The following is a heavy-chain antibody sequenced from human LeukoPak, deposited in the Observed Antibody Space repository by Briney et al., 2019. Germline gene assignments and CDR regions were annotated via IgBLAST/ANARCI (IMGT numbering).Heavy chain of an antibody. CDR3: ARLGYSYGYGNWFDP. CDR2: IYPGDSDT. Sequence: GESLKISCKGSGYSFTSYWIGWVRQMPGKGLEWMGIIYPGDSDTRYSPSFQGQVTISADKSISTAYLQWSSLKASDTAMYYCARLGYSYGYGNWFDPWGQGTLVTVS. D-gene: IGHD5-18*01. V-gene: IGHV5-51*01. J-gene: IGHJ5*02. CDR1: GYSFTSYW.